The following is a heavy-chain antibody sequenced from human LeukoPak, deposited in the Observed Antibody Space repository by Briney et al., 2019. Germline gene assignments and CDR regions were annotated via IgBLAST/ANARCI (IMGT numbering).Heavy chain of an antibody. J-gene: IGHJ4*02. V-gene: IGHV3-11*01. CDR3: ARGPAYGSGKFGPFDY. CDR2: INSSGYII. CDR1: GFTFDDYG. Sequence: PGGSLRLSCAASGFTFDDYGMSWVRQAPGKGLEWVSYINSSGYIIYYADSVRGRFTISRDNAKNSLYLQMNSLRAEDTAVYYCARGPAYGSGKFGPFDYWGQGTLVTVSS. D-gene: IGHD3-10*01.